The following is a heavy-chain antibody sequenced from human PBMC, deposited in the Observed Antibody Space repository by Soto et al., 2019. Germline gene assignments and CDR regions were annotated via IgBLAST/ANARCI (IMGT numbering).Heavy chain of an antibody. D-gene: IGHD5-18*01. CDR1: GFTFSSYG. V-gene: IGHV3-30*18. CDR3: AKAIGEDTADWYYFDY. J-gene: IGHJ4*02. CDR2: ISYDGSNK. Sequence: QVQLVESGGGVVQPGRSLRLSCAASGFTFSSYGMHWVRQAPGKGLEWVAVISYDGSNKYYADSVKGRFTISRDNSKNTLYLQMNGLRAEATDVYSCAKAIGEDTADWYYFDYWGQGTLVTVSS.